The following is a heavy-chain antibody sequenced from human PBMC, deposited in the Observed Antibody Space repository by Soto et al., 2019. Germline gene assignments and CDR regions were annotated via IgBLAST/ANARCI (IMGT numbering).Heavy chain of an antibody. CDR2: ISYDGSNK. J-gene: IGHJ6*02. Sequence: PGGSLRLSCAASGFTFSSYAMHWVRQAPGKGLEWVAVISYDGSNKYYADSVKGRFTISRDNSKNTLYLQMNSLRAEDTAVYYCARDAGNYDILTGSKIYYYYYGMDVWGQGTTVTVSS. D-gene: IGHD3-9*01. CDR1: GFTFSSYA. V-gene: IGHV3-30-3*01. CDR3: ARDAGNYDILTGSKIYYYYYGMDV.